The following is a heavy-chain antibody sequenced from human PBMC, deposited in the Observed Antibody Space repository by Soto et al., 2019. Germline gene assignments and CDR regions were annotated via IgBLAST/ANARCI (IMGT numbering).Heavy chain of an antibody. CDR3: ARVRIAVAGTGRVYYYYGMDV. CDR2: LYNTGST. V-gene: IGHV4-59*01. D-gene: IGHD6-19*01. J-gene: IGHJ6*02. Sequence: SATLSLTCTVSGGSISSYYWSWIRQSPGKGLEWIGYLYNTGSTIYNPSLKSRVTISVDTSKNQFSLKMNSVTAADTAVYYCARVRIAVAGTGRVYYYYGMDVWGQGTTVS. CDR1: GGSISSYY.